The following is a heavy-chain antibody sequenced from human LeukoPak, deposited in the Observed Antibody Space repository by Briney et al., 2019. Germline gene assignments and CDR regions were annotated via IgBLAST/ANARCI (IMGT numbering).Heavy chain of an antibody. Sequence: ASVKVSCKASGGTFSSYAISWVRQAPGQGLEWMGGIIPIFGTANYAQKFQGRVTITADESTSTAYMELSSLRSEDTAVYYCARDFARNYDILTGPFDPWGQGTLVTVSS. CDR3: ARDFARNYDILTGPFDP. J-gene: IGHJ5*02. V-gene: IGHV1-69*01. D-gene: IGHD3-9*01. CDR2: IIPIFGTA. CDR1: GGTFSSYA.